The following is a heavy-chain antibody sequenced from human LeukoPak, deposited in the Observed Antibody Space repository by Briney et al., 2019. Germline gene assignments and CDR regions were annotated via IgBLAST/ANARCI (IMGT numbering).Heavy chain of an antibody. CDR3: VATSGSSTN. CDR1: GFTFSNYT. CDR2: VSYSGTIK. D-gene: IGHD2-2*01. J-gene: IGHJ4*02. Sequence: GRSLRLSCVASGFTFSNYTMHWVRQAPGKGLEWVAVVSYSGTIKSYADSVKSRLTISRDNSQNTLHLQMNGLRAEDTAVYYCVATSGSSTNWGQGTLVTVSS. V-gene: IGHV3-30-3*01.